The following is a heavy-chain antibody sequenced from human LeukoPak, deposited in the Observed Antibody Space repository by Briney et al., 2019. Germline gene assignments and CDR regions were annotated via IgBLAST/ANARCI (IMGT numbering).Heavy chain of an antibody. CDR3: ARPKYSVMTLGAAF. V-gene: IGHV3-74*01. J-gene: IGHJ4*02. CDR2: ISSDGSST. CDR1: IFTFSNYW. Sequence: GGSLTLSCAVSIFTFSNYWMHWVRQAPGKGLVWVSCISSDGSSTNYADSVKGRFSVSRDNAKNTLYLHMNSLRAEDTALYYCARPKYSVMTLGAAFWGQGSLVTVSS. D-gene: IGHD1-26*01.